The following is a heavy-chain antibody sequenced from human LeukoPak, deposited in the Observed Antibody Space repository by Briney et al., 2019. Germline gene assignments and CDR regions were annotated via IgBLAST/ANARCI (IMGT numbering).Heavy chain of an antibody. V-gene: IGHV3-30-3*01. CDR1: GFTFSSYA. CDR2: ISYDGSNK. Sequence: PGRSLRLSCAASGFTFSSYAMHWVRQAPGKGLEWVAVISYDGSNKYYADSVKGRFTISRDNSKNTLYLQMNSLRAEDTAVYYCARDSCSGWYCEDYYYYGMDVWGQGTTVTVSS. J-gene: IGHJ6*02. CDR3: ARDSCSGWYCEDYYYYGMDV. D-gene: IGHD6-19*01.